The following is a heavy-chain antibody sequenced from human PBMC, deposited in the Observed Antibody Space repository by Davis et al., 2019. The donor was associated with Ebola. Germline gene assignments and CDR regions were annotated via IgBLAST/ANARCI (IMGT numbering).Heavy chain of an antibody. CDR1: GFTVSSNH. D-gene: IGHD5-18*01. Sequence: PGGSLRLSCTASGFTVSSNHMNWVRQAPGKGLEWISYISDSGSTTYYTDSVKGRFTISRDNAKNSLYLQMNTLRVEDTAIYYCVPGTWIRGQGTLVTVSS. CDR2: ISDSGSTT. J-gene: IGHJ4*02. CDR3: VPGTWI. V-gene: IGHV3-48*03.